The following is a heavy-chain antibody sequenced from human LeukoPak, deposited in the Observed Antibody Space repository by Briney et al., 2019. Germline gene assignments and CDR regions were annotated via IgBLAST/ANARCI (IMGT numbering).Heavy chain of an antibody. D-gene: IGHD6-19*01. CDR2: INHSGST. J-gene: IGHJ4*02. Sequence: SETLSLTCAVYGGSFSGYYWSWIRQPPGKGLEWIGEINHSGSTNYNPSLKSRVTISVDTSKNQFSLKLSSVTAADTAVYYCARDSSGWFREGEIDYWGQGTLVTVSS. V-gene: IGHV4-34*01. CDR1: GGSFSGYY. CDR3: ARDSSGWFREGEIDY.